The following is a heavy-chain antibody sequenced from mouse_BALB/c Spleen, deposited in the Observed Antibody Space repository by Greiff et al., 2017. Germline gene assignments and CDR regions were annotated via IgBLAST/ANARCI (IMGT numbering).Heavy chain of an antibody. V-gene: IGHV3-6*02. Sequence: EVKLQESGPGLVKPSQSLSLTCSVTGYSITSGYYWNWIRQFPGNKLEWMGYISYDGSNNYNPSLKNRISITRDTSKNQFFLKLNSVTTEDTATYYCARDSPNGSSPYYFDYWGQGTTLTVSS. CDR2: ISYDGSN. CDR3: ARDSPNGSSPYYFDY. J-gene: IGHJ2*01. CDR1: GYSITSGYY. D-gene: IGHD1-1*01.